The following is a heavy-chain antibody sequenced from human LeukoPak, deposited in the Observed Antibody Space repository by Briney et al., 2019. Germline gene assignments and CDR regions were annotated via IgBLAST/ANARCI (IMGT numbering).Heavy chain of an antibody. CDR3: ARGYSSSWYLNWFDP. Sequence: SETLSLTCAVYGGSFSGYYWSWIRQPPGKGLEWIGEINHSGSTNYNSSLKSRVTISVDTSKNQFSLKLTSVTAADTAVYYCARGYSSSWYLNWFDPWGQGTLVTVSS. CDR2: INHSGST. V-gene: IGHV4-34*01. D-gene: IGHD6-13*01. J-gene: IGHJ5*02. CDR1: GGSFSGYY.